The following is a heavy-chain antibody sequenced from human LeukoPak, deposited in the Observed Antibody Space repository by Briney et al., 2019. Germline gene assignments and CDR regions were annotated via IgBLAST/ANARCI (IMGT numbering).Heavy chain of an antibody. Sequence: SETLSLTCTVSGGSISISSYYWGWIRQPPGKGLEWIGSIYYSGSTYYNPSLKSRVTISVDTSKNQFSLKLSSVTAADTAVYYCARSTTYPYFDYWGQGTLVTVSS. CDR1: GGSISISSYY. CDR3: ARSTTYPYFDY. V-gene: IGHV4-39*01. J-gene: IGHJ4*02. CDR2: IYYSGST. D-gene: IGHD1-26*01.